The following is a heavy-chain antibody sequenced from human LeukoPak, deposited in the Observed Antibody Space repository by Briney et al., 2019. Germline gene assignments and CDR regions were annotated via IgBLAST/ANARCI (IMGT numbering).Heavy chain of an antibody. CDR1: GFTFSSYA. CDR3: AKDSQPYDYVWGSYRRTAYYFDY. J-gene: IGHJ4*02. CDR2: IRYDGSNK. V-gene: IGHV3-30*02. D-gene: IGHD3-16*02. Sequence: GGSLRLSCAASGFTFSSYAMHWVRQAPGKGLEWVAFIRYDGSNKYYADSVKGRFTISRDNSKNTLYLQMNSLRAEDTAVYYCAKDSQPYDYVWGSYRRTAYYFDYWGQGTLVTVSS.